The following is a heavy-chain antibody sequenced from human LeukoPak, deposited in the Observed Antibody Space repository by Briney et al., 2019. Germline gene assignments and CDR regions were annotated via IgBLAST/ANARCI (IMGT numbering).Heavy chain of an antibody. CDR3: ARRKGGIWSDAFDI. CDR1: GGSISSLY. CDR2: IYTSGST. D-gene: IGHD2-21*01. Sequence: SETLSLTCTVSGGSISSLYWGWIRQPAGKGLEWIGRIYTSGSTNYNPSLKSRVTMSVDTSKNQFSLKLSFVAAADTAVYYCARRKGGIWSDAFDIWGQGTMVTVSS. J-gene: IGHJ3*02. V-gene: IGHV4-4*07.